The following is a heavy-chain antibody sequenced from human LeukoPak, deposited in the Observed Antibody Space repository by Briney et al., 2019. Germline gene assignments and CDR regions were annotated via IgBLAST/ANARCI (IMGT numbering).Heavy chain of an antibody. CDR2: ISSSSSYI. D-gene: IGHD4-17*01. V-gene: IGHV3-21*01. CDR1: GFTFSSYS. J-gene: IGHJ4*02. Sequence: GGSLRLSCAASGFTFSSYSLSWVRQAPGKGLEWVSSISSSSSYIYYADSVKGRFTISRDNAKNSLYLQMNSLRAEDTAVYYCARVYGDAFDYWGQGTLVTVSS. CDR3: ARVYGDAFDY.